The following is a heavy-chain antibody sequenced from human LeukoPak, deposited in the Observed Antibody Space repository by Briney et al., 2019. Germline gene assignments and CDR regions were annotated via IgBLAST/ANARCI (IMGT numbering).Heavy chain of an antibody. V-gene: IGHV3-11*01. CDR2: ISNSGLTI. J-gene: IGHJ4*02. CDR3: ARGSTYYDSSGQVPFDY. CDR1: GFTFSGYY. Sequence: GGSLRLSCAASGFTFSGYYMSWIRQAPGKGLEWLSYISNSGLTIHYADSVKGRFTISRDNAKNTLSLQMNSLRAEDTAVYYCARGSTYYDSSGQVPFDYWGQGTLVTVSS. D-gene: IGHD3-22*01.